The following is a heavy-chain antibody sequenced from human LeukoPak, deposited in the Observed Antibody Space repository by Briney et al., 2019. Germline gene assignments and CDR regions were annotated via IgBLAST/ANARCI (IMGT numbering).Heavy chain of an antibody. CDR1: GFTFSSYA. Sequence: GGSLRLSCAASGFTFSSYAMSWFRQAPGKGLEWVSGISGSGDNTYYADSVKGRFTISRDNSKNTLYVQVNSLGTEDTAAYYCAKGSYYDSSGSFYFDYWGQGTLVTVSS. J-gene: IGHJ4*02. CDR3: AKGSYYDSSGSFYFDY. CDR2: ISGSGDNT. V-gene: IGHV3-23*01. D-gene: IGHD3-22*01.